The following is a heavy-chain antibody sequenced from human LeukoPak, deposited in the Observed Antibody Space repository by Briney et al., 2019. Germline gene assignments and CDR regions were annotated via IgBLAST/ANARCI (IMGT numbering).Heavy chain of an antibody. D-gene: IGHD3-10*01. CDR1: GFTFSSYA. CDR2: ISYDGSNK. V-gene: IGHV3-30-3*01. CDR3: ARVVGNYYGSGSSYNWFDP. J-gene: IGHJ5*02. Sequence: GGSLRLSCAASGFTFSSYAMHWVCQAPGKGLEWVAVISYDGSNKYYADSVKGRFTISRDNSKNTLYLQMNSLRAEDTAVYYCARVVGNYYGSGSSYNWFDPWGQGTLVTVSS.